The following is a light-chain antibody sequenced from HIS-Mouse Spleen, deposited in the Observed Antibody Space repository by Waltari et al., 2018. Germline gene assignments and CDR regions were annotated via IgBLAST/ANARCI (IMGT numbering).Light chain of an antibody. CDR1: SSDVGGSNY. V-gene: IGLV2-8*01. CDR2: EVS. Sequence: QSALTQPPSASGSPGQSVTIPCTGPSSDVGGSNYVSWYQQPPGKAPKLMIYEVSKRPSGVPDRFSGSKSGNTASLTVSGLQAEDEADYYCSSYAGSNNVVFGGGTKLTVL. CDR3: SSYAGSNNVV. J-gene: IGLJ2*01.